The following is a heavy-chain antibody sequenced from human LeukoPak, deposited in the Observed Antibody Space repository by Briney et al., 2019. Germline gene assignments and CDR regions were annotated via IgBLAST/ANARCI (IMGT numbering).Heavy chain of an antibody. D-gene: IGHD3-22*01. V-gene: IGHV3-7*03. CDR1: GFTFSSYW. CDR3: TTGGEYYYDSSGYSTY. J-gene: IGHJ4*02. Sequence: GGSLRLSCAASGFTFSSYWMNWVRQAPGKGLEWVATVNQHGSEEYYVDSVKGRFTISRDNAKNSLSLQMNSLKTEDTAVYYCTTGGEYYYDSSGYSTYWGQGTLVTVSS. CDR2: VNQHGSEE.